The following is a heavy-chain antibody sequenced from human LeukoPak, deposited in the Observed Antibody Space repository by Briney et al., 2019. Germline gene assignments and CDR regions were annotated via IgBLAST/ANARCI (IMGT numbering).Heavy chain of an antibody. V-gene: IGHV4-34*01. D-gene: IGHD6-25*01. CDR3: AREVGLVDY. CDR1: GGSFSGYY. CDR2: INHSGST. J-gene: IGHJ4*02. Sequence: SETLSLTCAVYGGSFSGYYWSWIRQPPGKGLEWIGEINHSGSTNYNPSLKSRVTISVDTSKNQFSLKLSSVTAADTAVYYCAREVGLVDYWGQGTLDTVSS.